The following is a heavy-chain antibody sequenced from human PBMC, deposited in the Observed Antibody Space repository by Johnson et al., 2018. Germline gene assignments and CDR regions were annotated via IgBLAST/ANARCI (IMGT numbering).Heavy chain of an antibody. J-gene: IGHJ6*02. CDR1: GFTFSSYS. CDR2: ISSSSSYI. D-gene: IGHD4-17*01. CDR3: ARVDYVNYYYYGMDV. Sequence: VQLQESGGGLVKPGGSLRLSCAASGFTFSSYSMNWVRQAPGKGLEWVSSISSSSSYIYYADSVKGRFTISRDNAKNSLYLQMNSLGAEETAVYSCARVDYVNYYYYGMDVWGQGTTVTVSS. V-gene: IGHV3-21*01.